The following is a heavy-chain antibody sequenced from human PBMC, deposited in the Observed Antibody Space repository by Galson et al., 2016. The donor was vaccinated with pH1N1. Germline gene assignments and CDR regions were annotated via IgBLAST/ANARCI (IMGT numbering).Heavy chain of an antibody. CDR2: IKQDESEK. D-gene: IGHD1-1*01. V-gene: IGHV3-7*01. Sequence: SLRLSCAASGFTFSSYWMSWVRQAPGKGLEWVANIKQDESEKYYVDSVKGRFTISRDNAKNSLFLQMNSLRAEDTAVYYCVSHKNGTASTLGGSWGQGTLVTVSS. CDR3: VSHKNGTASTLGGS. J-gene: IGHJ4*02. CDR1: GFTFSSYW.